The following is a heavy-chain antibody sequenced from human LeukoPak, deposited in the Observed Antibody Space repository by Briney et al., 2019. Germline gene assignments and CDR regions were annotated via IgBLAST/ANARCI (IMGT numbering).Heavy chain of an antibody. J-gene: IGHJ6*03. CDR3: ARRAMTTVTPYYYYYMDV. D-gene: IGHD4-17*01. CDR1: GFTFSSYA. CDR2: ISFDGTDA. Sequence: PGTSLRLSCAASGFTFSSYAIHWVRQAPGKGLEWVAVISFDGTDAFYADSVKGRFTISRDNAKNSLYLQMNSLRAEDTAVYYCARRAMTTVTPYYYYYMDVWGKGTTVTVSS. V-gene: IGHV3-30*04.